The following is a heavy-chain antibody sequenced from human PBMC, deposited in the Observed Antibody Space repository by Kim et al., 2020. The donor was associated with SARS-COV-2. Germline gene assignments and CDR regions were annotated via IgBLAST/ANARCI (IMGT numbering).Heavy chain of an antibody. Sequence: ASVKVSCKASGYTFTGCYMHWVRQAPGQGLEWMGRINPNSGGTNYAQKFQGRVTMTRDTSISTAYMELSRLRSDDTAVYYCARDRDWGYFDYWGQGTLVTVSS. D-gene: IGHD7-27*01. V-gene: IGHV1-2*06. J-gene: IGHJ4*02. CDR3: ARDRDWGYFDY. CDR2: INPNSGGT. CDR1: GYTFTGCY.